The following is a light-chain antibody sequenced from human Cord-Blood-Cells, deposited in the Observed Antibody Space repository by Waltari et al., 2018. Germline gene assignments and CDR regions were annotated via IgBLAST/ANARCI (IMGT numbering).Light chain of an antibody. CDR3: SSYTSSSTWV. CDR2: VVS. J-gene: IGLJ3*02. V-gene: IGLV2-14*01. CDR1: RRDGGGYHS. Sequence: QSALTQPASVSGSPGHSITISCTGTRRDGGGYHSVSWDQQYPGKAPKRMLSVVSNRPSGVSNRFAGSKSGNTASLTISGLQAEDEADYYCSSYTSSSTWVFGGGTKLTVL.